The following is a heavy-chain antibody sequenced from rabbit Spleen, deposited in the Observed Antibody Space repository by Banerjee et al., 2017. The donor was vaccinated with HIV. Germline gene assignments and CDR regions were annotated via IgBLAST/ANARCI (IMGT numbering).Heavy chain of an antibody. J-gene: IGHJ4*01. CDR3: ARDLVGVIGWNFYL. Sequence: QEQLVESGGGLVKPEGSLTLTCTASGFSFSNKAVMCWVRQAPGKGLEWIACINVVTGKAVYASWAKGRFTISRTSSTTVTLRMTSLTAADTATYFCARDLVGVIGWNFYLWGPGTLVTVS. CDR2: INVVTGKA. V-gene: IGHV1S45*01. D-gene: IGHD1-1*01. CDR1: GFSFSNKAV.